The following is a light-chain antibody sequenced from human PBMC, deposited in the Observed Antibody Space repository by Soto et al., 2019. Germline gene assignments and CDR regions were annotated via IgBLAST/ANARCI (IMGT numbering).Light chain of an antibody. CDR2: EVT. J-gene: IGLJ3*02. CDR1: SRDVGSYNY. V-gene: IGLV2-14*01. CDR3: AAWDDSLNAWV. Sequence: QSALTQPASVSGSLGQSITISCTGTSRDVGSYNYISWYQQHPGRAPKLIIYEVTNRPSGVSNRFSGSKSGYTASLTISGLQADDEADYYCAAWDDSLNAWVFGGGTKLTVL.